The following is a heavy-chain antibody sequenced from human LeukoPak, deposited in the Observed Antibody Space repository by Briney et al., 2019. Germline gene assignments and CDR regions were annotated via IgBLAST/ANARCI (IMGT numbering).Heavy chain of an antibody. D-gene: IGHD2-15*01. V-gene: IGHV3-72*01. CDR1: GFTFSDHY. CDR3: TTRSPARYCSDGACYSSADY. CDR2: TRDKANGYTT. J-gene: IGHJ4*02. Sequence: GGSLRLSCAVSGFTFSDHYMDWVRQAPGKGLEWVGRTRDKANGYTTDYAASVKGRFTISRDDSKDTLYLQMNSLNTEDTAMYYCTTRSPARYCSDGACYSSADYWGQGTLVTVSS.